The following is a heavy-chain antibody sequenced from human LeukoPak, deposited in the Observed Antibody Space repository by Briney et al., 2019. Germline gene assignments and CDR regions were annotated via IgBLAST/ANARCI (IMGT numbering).Heavy chain of an antibody. CDR3: ARAAGGSIARYYFDY. CDR2: INPSGGST. J-gene: IGHJ4*02. V-gene: IGHV1-46*01. Sequence: GASVKVSCKASGYTFTSYYMHWVRQAPGQGLEWMGIINPSGGSTSYAQKFQGRVTMTRDTSTSTVYMELSSLRSEDTAVYYCARAAGGSIARYYFDYWGRGTLVTVSS. CDR1: GYTFTSYY. D-gene: IGHD3-3*02.